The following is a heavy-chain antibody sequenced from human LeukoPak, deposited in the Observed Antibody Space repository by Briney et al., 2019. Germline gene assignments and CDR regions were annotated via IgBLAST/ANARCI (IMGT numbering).Heavy chain of an antibody. CDR3: AREFSPTYYYGSGSYQGSSYYFDY. J-gene: IGHJ4*02. CDR1: GGSISSSSYY. V-gene: IGHV4-39*07. CDR2: IYHSGST. D-gene: IGHD3-10*01. Sequence: SETLSLTCTVSGGSISSSSYYWGWIRQPPGKGLEWIGSIYHSGSTYYNPSLKSRVTISVDTSKNQFSLKLSSVTAADTAVYYCAREFSPTYYYGSGSYQGSSYYFDYWGQGTLVTVSS.